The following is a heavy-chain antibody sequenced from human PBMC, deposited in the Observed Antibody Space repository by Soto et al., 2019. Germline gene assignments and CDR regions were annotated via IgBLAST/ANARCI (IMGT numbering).Heavy chain of an antibody. CDR1: GFTFSSYA. CDR2: ISYDGSNK. D-gene: IGHD3-16*02. V-gene: IGHV3-30-3*01. J-gene: IGHJ3*02. CDR3: ATITFGGVIVIGRAFDI. Sequence: QVQLVESGGGVVQPGRSLRLSCAASGFTFSSYAMHCVRQAPGKGLEWVAVISYDGSNKYYADSVKGRFTISRDNSKNTLYLQMNSLRAEDTAVYYCATITFGGVIVIGRAFDIWGQGTMVTVSS.